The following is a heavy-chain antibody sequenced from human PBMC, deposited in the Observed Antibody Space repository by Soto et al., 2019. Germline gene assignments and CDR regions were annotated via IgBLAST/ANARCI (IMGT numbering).Heavy chain of an antibody. CDR2: IYYSGST. Sequence: QVQLQESGPGLVKPSQTLSLTCTVSGGSISSGGYYWSWIRQHPGKGLEWIGYIYYSGSTYYNPSLKSRVTISVDTSKNQFSLKLSSVTAADTAVYYCAREVVTPPPNYGMDVWGQGTTVTVSS. V-gene: IGHV4-31*03. CDR3: AREVVTPPPNYGMDV. CDR1: GGSISSGGYY. J-gene: IGHJ6*02. D-gene: IGHD2-15*01.